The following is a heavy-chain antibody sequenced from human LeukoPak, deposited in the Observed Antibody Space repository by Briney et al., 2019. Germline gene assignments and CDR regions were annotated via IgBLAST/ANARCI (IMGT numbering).Heavy chain of an antibody. J-gene: IGHJ4*02. V-gene: IGHV3-23*01. CDR1: GCTFRDFA. CDR2: ISGDAHST. CDR3: VKDAPLPFDF. Sequence: GGSLRLSCAASGCTFRDFAMSWVRQAPGKGLEWVSAISGDAHSTYYADSLKGRFTISRDNSKNTLYLQMNSLRAADTATYFCVKDAPLPFDFWGQGALVIVSS.